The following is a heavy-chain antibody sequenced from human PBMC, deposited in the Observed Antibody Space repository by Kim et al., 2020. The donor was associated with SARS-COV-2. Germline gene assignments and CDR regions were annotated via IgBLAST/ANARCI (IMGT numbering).Heavy chain of an antibody. V-gene: IGHV3-30*04. J-gene: IGHJ4*02. Sequence: GGSLRLSCSASGFTFSSYAMHWVRQAPGKGLEWVAVISYDGSNKYYADSVKGRFTISRDNSKNTLSLQMNSLRAEDTAVYYCARDKLLWFGESMTEASYYFDYWGQGTLVTVSS. CDR1: GFTFSSYA. CDR3: ARDKLLWFGESMTEASYYFDY. CDR2: ISYDGSNK. D-gene: IGHD3-10*01.